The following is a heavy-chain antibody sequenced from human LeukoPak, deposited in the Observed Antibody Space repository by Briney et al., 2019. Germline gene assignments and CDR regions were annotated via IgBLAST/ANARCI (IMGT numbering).Heavy chain of an antibody. CDR1: GGSISSSSYY. D-gene: IGHD3-3*01. J-gene: IGHJ3*02. V-gene: IGHV4-39*01. CDR3: AIRGQTYYDFWSGYPSRKNAFDI. CDR2: IYYSGST. Sequence: PSETLSLTCTVSGGSISSSSYYWGWIRQPPGKGLEWIGSIYYSGSTYYNPSLKSRVTISVDTSKNQFSLKLSSVTAADTAVYYCAIRGQTYYDFWSGYPSRKNAFDIWGQGTMVTVSS.